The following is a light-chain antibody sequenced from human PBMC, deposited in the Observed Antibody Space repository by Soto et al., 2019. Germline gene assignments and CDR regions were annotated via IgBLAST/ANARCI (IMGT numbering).Light chain of an antibody. CDR1: QDINTY. CDR2: DAS. Sequence: LQMTQSPSSLSASVGDRVTITCLASQDINTYLNWYQEKPGKAPRLLICDASNLEIGVPSRFSGSGSGTDFNLTISSLQPEDIATYYCQQYDNLPLTFGGGTKVEIK. V-gene: IGKV1-33*01. J-gene: IGKJ4*01. CDR3: QQYDNLPLT.